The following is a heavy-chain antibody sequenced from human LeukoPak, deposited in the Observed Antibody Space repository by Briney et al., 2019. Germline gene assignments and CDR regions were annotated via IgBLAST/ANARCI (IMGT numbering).Heavy chain of an antibody. CDR1: GGSFSGYY. Sequence: SETLSLTCAVYGGSFSGYYWSWIRQPPGKGLEWIGETNHSGSTNYNPSLKSRVTISVDTSKNQFSLKLSSVTAADTAVYYCARMKSAPYYFDYWGKGTLVTVSS. D-gene: IGHD2-8*01. CDR3: ARMKSAPYYFDY. CDR2: TNHSGST. J-gene: IGHJ4*02. V-gene: IGHV4-34*01.